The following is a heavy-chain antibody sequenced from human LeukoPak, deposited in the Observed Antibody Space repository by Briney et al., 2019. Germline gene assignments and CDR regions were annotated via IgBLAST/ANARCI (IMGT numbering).Heavy chain of an antibody. V-gene: IGHV3-53*01. Sequence: GGSLRLSCTVSGFTVSSNSMSWVRQAPGKGLEWVSFIYSGGNTHNSDSVKGRFTISRDNSKNTLYLQMNTLRAEDTAVYYCARRAGDYSHPYDYWGQGTLVTVSS. D-gene: IGHD3-22*01. CDR3: ARRAGDYSHPYDY. CDR1: GFTVSSNS. J-gene: IGHJ4*02. CDR2: IYSGGNT.